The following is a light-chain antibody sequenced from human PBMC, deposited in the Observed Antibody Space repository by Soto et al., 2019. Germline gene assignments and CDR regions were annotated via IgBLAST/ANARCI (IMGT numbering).Light chain of an antibody. J-gene: IGKJ3*01. Sequence: EIVLTQSPGTLYLSPGERATLSCRASQSVSSSYLAWYQQKPGQAPRLLIYGASSRDTGIPDRFSGSGSGTDFTLTISRLEPEDFAVYYCQQYGSSPLFTFGPGTKVDI. V-gene: IGKV3-20*01. CDR3: QQYGSSPLFT. CDR1: QSVSSSY. CDR2: GAS.